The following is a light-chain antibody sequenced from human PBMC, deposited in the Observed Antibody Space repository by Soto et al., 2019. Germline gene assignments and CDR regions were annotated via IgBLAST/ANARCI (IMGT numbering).Light chain of an antibody. J-gene: IGKJ5*01. Sequence: EIVLTQSPATLSLSPGERATLPCRASQTISSYLLWYQQKPGQAPRLLIYDASNRATGIPARFSGSGSETDFTLTISSLEPEDFAVYYCQHRMNWPLTFGQGTRLEIK. V-gene: IGKV3-11*01. CDR3: QHRMNWPLT. CDR1: QTISSY. CDR2: DAS.